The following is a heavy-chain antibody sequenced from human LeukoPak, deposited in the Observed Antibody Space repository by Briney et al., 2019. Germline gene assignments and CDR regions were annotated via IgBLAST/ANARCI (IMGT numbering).Heavy chain of an antibody. J-gene: IGHJ5*02. CDR3: ANYGYRSGGYWFAP. Sequence: SETLSLTCAVYGGSFSGYYWSWIRQPPGKGLEWIGEINHSGSTNYNPSLKSRVTISVDTSKNQFSLKLSSVTAADTAVYYCANYGYRSGGYWFAPWGQGTRVTVSS. D-gene: IGHD6-19*01. CDR1: GGSFSGYY. V-gene: IGHV4-34*01. CDR2: INHSGST.